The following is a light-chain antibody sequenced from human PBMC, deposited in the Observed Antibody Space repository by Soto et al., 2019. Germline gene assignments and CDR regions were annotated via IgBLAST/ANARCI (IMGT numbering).Light chain of an antibody. Sequence: EIVLTQSPGTLSLSTGERATLSCRASQSVSSSYLAWYQQKPGQAPRLLIYGASSRATGIPDRFSGSGSGTDFTLTRSRLEPEDVAVYYCQQYGSSRTFGQGTKVEIK. J-gene: IGKJ1*01. CDR2: GAS. CDR3: QQYGSSRT. V-gene: IGKV3-20*01. CDR1: QSVSSSY.